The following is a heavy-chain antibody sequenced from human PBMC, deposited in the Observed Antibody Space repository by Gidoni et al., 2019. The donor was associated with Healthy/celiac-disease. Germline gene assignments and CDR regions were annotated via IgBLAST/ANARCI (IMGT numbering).Heavy chain of an antibody. J-gene: IGHJ4*02. CDR1: GFTFSSYG. V-gene: IGHV3-33*01. D-gene: IGHD6-13*01. Sequence: QVQLVESGGGVVQPGRSLRLSCAASGFTFSSYGMHWVRQAPGKGLEWVAVIWYDGSNKYYADSVKGRFTISRDNSKNTLYLQMNSLRAEDTAVYYCARDDGIAAAGSDYWGQGTLVTVSS. CDR3: ARDDGIAAAGSDY. CDR2: IWYDGSNK.